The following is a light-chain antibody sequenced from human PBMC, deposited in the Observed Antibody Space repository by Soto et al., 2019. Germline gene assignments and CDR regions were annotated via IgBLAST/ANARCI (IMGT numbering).Light chain of an antibody. J-gene: IGLJ2*01. CDR1: TGHSSYA. V-gene: IGLV4-69*01. Sequence: QPVLTQSPSASASLGASVKLTCTLSTGHSSYAIAGHQQQPEKGPRYFMKLSSDGSHSKWDGIPDRFSGSSSGAERYLTISSLQSEDEADYYCQTWDTGARVVFGGGTKLTVL. CDR2: LSSDGSH. CDR3: QTWDTGARVV.